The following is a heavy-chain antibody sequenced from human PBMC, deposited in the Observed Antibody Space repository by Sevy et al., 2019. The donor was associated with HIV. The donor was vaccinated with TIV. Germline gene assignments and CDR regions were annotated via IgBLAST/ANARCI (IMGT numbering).Heavy chain of an antibody. CDR2: IYSSGSP. J-gene: IGHJ4*02. Sequence: SETLSLTCSVSGGSISSHYWSWLRQPPGKGLEWIGYIYSSGSPKYNPSLKSRVTTSIDTSKNQFSLKLSSVTAADTAVYYCARAHYYDSSGSYWYFDNWGQGTLVTVSS. CDR3: ARAHYYDSSGSYWYFDN. V-gene: IGHV4-59*11. CDR1: GGSISSHY. D-gene: IGHD3-22*01.